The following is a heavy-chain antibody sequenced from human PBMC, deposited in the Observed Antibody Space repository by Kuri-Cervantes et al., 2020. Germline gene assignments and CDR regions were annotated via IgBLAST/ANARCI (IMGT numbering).Heavy chain of an antibody. V-gene: IGHV3-13*01. CDR1: GFTFSSYA. CDR3: ARDCSSAAEGCAYGMDV. CDR2: IGTAGDT. D-gene: IGHD2-15*01. Sequence: GGSLRLSCAASGFTFSSYAMHWVRQATGKGLEWVSAIGTAGDTYYPGSVKGRFTISRENAKNSLYLQMNSLRAGDTAVYYCARDCSSAAEGCAYGMDVWGQGTTVTVSS. J-gene: IGHJ6*02.